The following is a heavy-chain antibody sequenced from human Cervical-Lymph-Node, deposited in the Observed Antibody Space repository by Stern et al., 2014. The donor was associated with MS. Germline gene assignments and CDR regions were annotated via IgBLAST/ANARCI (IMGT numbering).Heavy chain of an antibody. Sequence: VQLVESGSELKKPGASVKVSCKASGYTFTRNAMNWVRQAPGQRLEWMGWIKTNTGNTTYAQGFTGRFVFSLDTSVSTAYLQISSLKAEDTAIYYCARVKPAAILDYWGQGTLVTVSS. CDR1: GYTFTRNA. CDR3: ARVKPAAILDY. D-gene: IGHD2-2*01. V-gene: IGHV7-4-1*02. J-gene: IGHJ4*02. CDR2: IKTNTGNT.